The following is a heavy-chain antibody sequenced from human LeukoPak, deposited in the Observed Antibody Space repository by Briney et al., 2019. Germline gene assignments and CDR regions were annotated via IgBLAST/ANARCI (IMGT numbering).Heavy chain of an antibody. J-gene: IGHJ4*02. D-gene: IGHD1-26*01. CDR1: GFTLSSSW. CDR2: IKEDGSEK. Sequence: GGSLTLSCAASGFTLSSSWMSWVRQAPGKGLEWVANIKEDGSEKYYVDSVKGRFTISRDNAKNSLYLQVNSLRAEDTAVYYCAKGGKWDVTPFDYWGQGTLVTVSS. V-gene: IGHV3-7*03. CDR3: AKGGKWDVTPFDY.